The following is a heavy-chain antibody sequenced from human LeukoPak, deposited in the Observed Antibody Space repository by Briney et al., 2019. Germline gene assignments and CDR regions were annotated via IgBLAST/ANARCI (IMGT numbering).Heavy chain of an antibody. D-gene: IGHD3-22*01. CDR1: GFTFSSYA. CDR2: VSYDGSNK. Sequence: GGSLRLSCAASGFTFSSYAMHWVRQAPGKGLEWAAVVSYDGSNKYYADSVKGRFTISRDNSKNTLYLQMNSLRAEDTAVYYCARGYYDSSGYYNYWGQGTLVTVSS. J-gene: IGHJ4*02. V-gene: IGHV3-30-3*01. CDR3: ARGYYDSSGYYNY.